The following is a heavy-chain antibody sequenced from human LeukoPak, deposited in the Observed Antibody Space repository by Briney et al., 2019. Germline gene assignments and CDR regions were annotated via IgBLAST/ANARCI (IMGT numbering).Heavy chain of an antibody. Sequence: GGSLRLSCAASGFTFSSYSMSWVRQAPGKGLEWVSYISSSSSTIYYADSVKGRFTISRDNAKNSLYLQMNSLRAEDTAVYYCARDLYGSGSPFDYWGQGTLVTVSS. V-gene: IGHV3-48*01. CDR2: ISSSSSTI. J-gene: IGHJ4*02. CDR3: ARDLYGSGSPFDY. CDR1: GFTFSSYS. D-gene: IGHD3-10*01.